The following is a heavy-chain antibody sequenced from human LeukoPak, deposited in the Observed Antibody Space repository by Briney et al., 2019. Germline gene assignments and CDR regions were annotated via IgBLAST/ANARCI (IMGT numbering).Heavy chain of an antibody. CDR3: ARGLGSGSRLIP. CDR2: INHSGST. D-gene: IGHD1-26*01. V-gene: IGHV4-34*01. CDR1: GGSFSGYY. Sequence: SETLSLTCAVYGGSFSGYYWSWTRQPPGKGLEWIGEINHSGSTNYNPSLKSRVTISVDTSKNQFSLKLSSVTAADTAVYYCARGLGSGSRLIPWGQGTLVTVSS. J-gene: IGHJ5*02.